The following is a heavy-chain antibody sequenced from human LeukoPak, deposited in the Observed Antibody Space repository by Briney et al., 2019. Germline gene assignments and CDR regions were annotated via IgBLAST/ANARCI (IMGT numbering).Heavy chain of an antibody. CDR3: ARGEPYYYYYGMDV. D-gene: IGHD1-26*01. CDR2: IYTSGST. CDR1: GGSISSYY. Sequence: SETLSLTCTVSGGSISSYYWSWIRQPAGKGLEWIGRIYTSGSTNYNPSLKSRVTTSVDTSKNQFSLKLSSVTAADTAVYYCARGEPYYYYYGMDVWGQGTTVTVSS. J-gene: IGHJ6*02. V-gene: IGHV4-4*07.